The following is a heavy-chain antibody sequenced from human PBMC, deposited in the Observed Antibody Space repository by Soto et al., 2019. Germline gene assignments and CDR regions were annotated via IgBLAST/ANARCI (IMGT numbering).Heavy chain of an antibody. Sequence: ASVKVSCKASGYTFTGYYMHWVRQAPGQGLEWMGWINPNSGGTNYAQKFQGWVTMTRDTSISTAYMELSRLRSDDTAVYYCARAESVAEIGYCSGGSCYGGNWFDPWGQGTLVTVSS. D-gene: IGHD2-15*01. CDR1: GYTFTGYY. CDR3: ARAESVAEIGYCSGGSCYGGNWFDP. CDR2: INPNSGGT. V-gene: IGHV1-2*04. J-gene: IGHJ5*02.